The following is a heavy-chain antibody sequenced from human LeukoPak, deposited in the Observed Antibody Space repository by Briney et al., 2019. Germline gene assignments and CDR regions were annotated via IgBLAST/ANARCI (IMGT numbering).Heavy chain of an antibody. D-gene: IGHD3-3*01. V-gene: IGHV2-5*01. CDR2: IYWNDDK. J-gene: IGHJ4*02. CDR1: GFSLSTSGVG. Sequence: SGPTLVKPTQTLTLTCTFSGFSLSTSGVGVGWTRQPPGKALEWLALIYWNDDKRYSPSLKSRLTITKDTSKNQVVLTMTNMDPVDTATYYCAHTYYDFWSGYYTPYYFDYWGQGTLVTVSS. CDR3: AHTYYDFWSGYYTPYYFDY.